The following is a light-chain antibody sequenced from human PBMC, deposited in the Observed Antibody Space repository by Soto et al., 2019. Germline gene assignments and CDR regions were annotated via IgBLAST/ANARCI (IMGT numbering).Light chain of an antibody. V-gene: IGKV3-15*01. CDR2: GAS. CDR3: QQYNNWPPTWT. J-gene: IGKJ1*01. CDR1: QSVSRN. Sequence: EIVMTQSPATLSVSPGERATLACKASQSVSRNLAWYQQKPGQAPRLLIYGASTRATGIPARFSGSGSGTEFTLTISSLQSEDSAVYYCQQYNNWPPTWTFGQGTKVEIK.